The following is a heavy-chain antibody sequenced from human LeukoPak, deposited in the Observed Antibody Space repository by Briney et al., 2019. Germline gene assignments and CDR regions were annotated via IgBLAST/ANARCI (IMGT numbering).Heavy chain of an antibody. CDR1: GFTFSSYA. CDR3: AKDQGYCSSTSCSFDY. V-gene: IGHV3-23*01. Sequence: PGGSLRLSCAASGFTFSSYAMSWVRQAPGKGLEWVSAISGSGGSTYYADSVKGRFTISRDNSKNTLYLQMNSLRAEDTAVYYCAKDQGYCSSTSCSFDYWGQGTLVTASS. D-gene: IGHD2-2*01. CDR2: ISGSGGST. J-gene: IGHJ4*02.